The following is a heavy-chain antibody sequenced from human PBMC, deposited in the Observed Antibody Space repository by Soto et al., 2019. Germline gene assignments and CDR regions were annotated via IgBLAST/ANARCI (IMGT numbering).Heavy chain of an antibody. J-gene: IGHJ4*02. CDR3: ARDLSLVVWSGHGVY. CDR1: GYTFTSYG. V-gene: IGHV1-18*01. D-gene: IGHD3-3*01. Sequence: QVQLVQSGAEVKKPGASVKVSCKASGYTFTSYGISWVRQAPGQGLEWMGWISAYNGNTNYAQKLQGRVTMTTVTSTSTAYMELRSLRSDDTAVYYCARDLSLVVWSGHGVYWGQGTLVTVSS. CDR2: ISAYNGNT.